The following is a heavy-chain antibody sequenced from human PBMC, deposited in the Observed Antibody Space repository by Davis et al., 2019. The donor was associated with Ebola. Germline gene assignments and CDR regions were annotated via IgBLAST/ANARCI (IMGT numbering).Heavy chain of an antibody. V-gene: IGHV3-33*01. CDR1: GFTFSSYG. J-gene: IGHJ6*02. Sequence: GESLKISCAASGFTFSSYGMPWVRQAPGKGLEWVAVIWYDGSKKYYADSVKGRFTISRDNSKNTLYLQMNSLRAEDTAVYYCTREMFGTEDVWGQGTTVTVSS. CDR2: IWYDGSKK. CDR3: TREMFGTEDV. D-gene: IGHD3-16*01.